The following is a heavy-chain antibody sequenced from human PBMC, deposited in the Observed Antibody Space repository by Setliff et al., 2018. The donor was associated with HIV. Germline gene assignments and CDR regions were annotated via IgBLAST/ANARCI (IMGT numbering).Heavy chain of an antibody. CDR2: IKTSGST. Sequence: SETLSLTCSVSGRSIDDSYWSWIRQSPGKGLEWIGYIKTSGSTNYNPSLKSRVTMSVDTSKNQVSLKLNSVTAADAAVYYCARVVPEVVYGAYWFDPWGQGTLVTVSS. CDR1: GRSIDDSY. V-gene: IGHV4-4*09. D-gene: IGHD4-17*01. J-gene: IGHJ5*02. CDR3: ARVVPEVVYGAYWFDP.